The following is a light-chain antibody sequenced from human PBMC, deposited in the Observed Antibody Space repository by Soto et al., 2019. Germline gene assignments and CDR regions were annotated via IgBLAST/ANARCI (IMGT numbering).Light chain of an antibody. J-gene: IGKJ1*01. V-gene: IGKV1-5*01. Sequence: DVQMTQSPSTLSASVGDRVTMTCRASEFISDWLAWYQQKPGQAPKLLIYDASTLESGVPGRFSGSGVGTHFTLTISGLQPEDFATYHCPHYNSYSRAFGQGTKVEI. CDR2: DAS. CDR3: PHYNSYSRA. CDR1: EFISDW.